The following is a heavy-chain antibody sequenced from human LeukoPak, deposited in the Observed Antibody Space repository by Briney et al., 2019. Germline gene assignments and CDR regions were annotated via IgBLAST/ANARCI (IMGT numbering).Heavy chain of an antibody. D-gene: IGHD2-15*01. CDR3: ARQGWSDAFDI. CDR1: GFTFSSYD. Sequence: SLRLSCAASGFTFSSYDMHWVRQATGKGLEWVSAIGTAGDTYYPGSVKGRFTISRENAKNSLYLQMNSLRAGDTAVYYCARQGWSDAFDIWGQGTMVTVSS. J-gene: IGHJ3*02. CDR2: IGTAGDT. V-gene: IGHV3-13*01.